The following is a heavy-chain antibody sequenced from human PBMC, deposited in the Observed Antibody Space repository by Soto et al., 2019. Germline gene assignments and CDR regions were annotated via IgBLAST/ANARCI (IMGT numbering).Heavy chain of an antibody. J-gene: IGHJ4*02. D-gene: IGHD3-3*01. Sequence: GASVKVSCKASGGTFSSYAISWVRQAPVRVLEWMVGIIPIFGTANYAQKFQGRVTITADESTSTAYMELSSLRSEDTAVYYCARVAGYYVWSGYYKPYHFAYWAQGTIVTVSS. CDR1: GGTFSSYA. CDR2: IIPIFGTA. CDR3: ARVAGYYVWSGYYKPYHFAY. V-gene: IGHV1-69*13.